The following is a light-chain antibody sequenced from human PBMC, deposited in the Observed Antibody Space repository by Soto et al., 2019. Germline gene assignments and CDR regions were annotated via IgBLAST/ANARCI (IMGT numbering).Light chain of an antibody. CDR3: QQYGNSPIT. V-gene: IGKV3-20*01. CDR1: QSVSSY. J-gene: IGKJ5*01. Sequence: EIVLTQSPVTLSLSPGERATLSCRASQSVSSYLAWYQQKPGQAPRLLIYDASNRATGIPDRFSGSGSGTDFTLTISRLEPEDFAVYYCQQYGNSPITFGQGTRLEIK. CDR2: DAS.